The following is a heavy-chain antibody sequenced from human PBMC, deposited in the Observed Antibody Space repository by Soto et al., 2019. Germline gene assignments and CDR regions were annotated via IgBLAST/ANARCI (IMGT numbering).Heavy chain of an antibody. V-gene: IGHV3-11*06. J-gene: IGHJ4*02. CDR3: ARDECYSDRNSYYGASY. D-gene: IGHD3-10*01. Sequence: GGSVRLSCAASGFTFSDYYMSWIRQAPGKGLEWVSYITASGSHTDYADSVKVRFGIVRGNAKNSLYLQTNSLRVEVTDVYYYARDECYSDRNSYYGASYWGQGTLVTVSS. CDR2: ITASGSHT. CDR1: GFTFSDYY.